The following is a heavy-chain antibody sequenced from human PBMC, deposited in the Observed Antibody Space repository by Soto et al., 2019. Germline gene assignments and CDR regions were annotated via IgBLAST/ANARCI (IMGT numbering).Heavy chain of an antibody. D-gene: IGHD3-10*01. J-gene: IGHJ6*02. CDR1: GFTVSSNY. CDR2: IYSGGST. Sequence: GGSLRLSCAASGFTVSSNYMSWVRQAPGKGLEWVSVIYSGGSTYYADSVKGRFTISRDNSKNTLYLQMNSLRAEDTAVYYCARDVMGEVLFGELFDYYYGMDVWGQGTTVTGSS. V-gene: IGHV3-66*01. CDR3: ARDVMGEVLFGELFDYYYGMDV.